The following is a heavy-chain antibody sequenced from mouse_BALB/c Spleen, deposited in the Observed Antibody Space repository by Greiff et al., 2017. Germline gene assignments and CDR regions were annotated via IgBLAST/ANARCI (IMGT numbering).Heavy chain of an antibody. J-gene: IGHJ3*01. Sequence: VQLQESGPGLVAPSQSLSITCTVSGFSLTSYGVHWVRQPPGKGLEWLGVIWAGGSTNYNSALMSRLSISKDNSKSQVFLKMNSLQTDDTAMYYCARGRYYDYDWFAYWGQGTRVTVSA. D-gene: IGHD2-4*01. CDR2: IWAGGST. CDR1: GFSLTSYG. CDR3: ARGRYYDYDWFAY. V-gene: IGHV2-9*02.